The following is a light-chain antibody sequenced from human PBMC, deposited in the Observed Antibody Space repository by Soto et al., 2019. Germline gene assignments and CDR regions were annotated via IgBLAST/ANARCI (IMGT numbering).Light chain of an antibody. V-gene: IGLV1-40*01. CDR2: GIN. CDR1: GSNIGGGYD. CDR3: QSYDSSLNAVV. Sequence: QSVLTQPPSVSGAPGQRVAVSCTGSGSNIGGGYDVHWYQQLPGTAPKLLIYGINNRPSGVPDRFSGSTSDTSASLTITGLQAEDEADYYCQSYDSSLNAVVFGGGTKLPVL. J-gene: IGLJ2*01.